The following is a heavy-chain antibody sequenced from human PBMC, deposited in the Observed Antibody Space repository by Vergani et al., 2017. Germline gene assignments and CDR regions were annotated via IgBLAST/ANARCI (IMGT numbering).Heavy chain of an antibody. D-gene: IGHD2-2*01. CDR1: GFAFSSYA. V-gene: IGHV3-23*01. Sequence: EGQLLESGEGLVQPGGSLRLSCAASGFAFSSYAMTWVRQGPGKGLEWVSGISRNGDTTYYADSVKGRFTISRDNSKSTLYLQMNSLRAEDTARYFCAKDGGLGSCDSIRCPPLLIDYVDVWGKGP. CDR3: AKDGGLGSCDSIRCPPLLIDYVDV. J-gene: IGHJ6*03. CDR2: ISRNGDTT.